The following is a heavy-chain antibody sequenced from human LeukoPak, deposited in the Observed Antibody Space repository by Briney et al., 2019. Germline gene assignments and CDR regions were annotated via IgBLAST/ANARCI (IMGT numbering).Heavy chain of an antibody. Sequence: ASVKVSCKVSGYTLTELSMHWVRQAPGKGLEWMGNFDPEDDETIYAQKFQGRVTITTDESTSTAYMELSSLRSEDTAVYYCARGGSTSPYENDAFDIWGQGTMVTVSS. CDR2: FDPEDDET. D-gene: IGHD2-2*01. V-gene: IGHV1-24*01. J-gene: IGHJ3*02. CDR1: GYTLTELS. CDR3: ARGGSTSPYENDAFDI.